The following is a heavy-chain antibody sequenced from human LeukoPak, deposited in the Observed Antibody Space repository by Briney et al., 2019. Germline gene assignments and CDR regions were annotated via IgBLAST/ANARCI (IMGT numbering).Heavy chain of an antibody. J-gene: IGHJ5*02. CDR3: ARGYYDILTGYYDRHDWFDP. D-gene: IGHD3-9*01. V-gene: IGHV4-38-2*01. Sequence: SETLSLTCAVSGYSISSGYYWGRIRQPPGKGLEWIGSIYHSGSTYYNPSLKSRVTISVDTSKTQFSLKLSSVTAADTAVYYCARGYYDILTGYYDRHDWFDPWGQGTLVTVSS. CDR2: IYHSGST. CDR1: GYSISSGYY.